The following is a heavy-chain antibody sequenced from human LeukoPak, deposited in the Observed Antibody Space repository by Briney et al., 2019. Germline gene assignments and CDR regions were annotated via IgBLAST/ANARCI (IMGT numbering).Heavy chain of an antibody. Sequence: PSETLSLTCTVSGGSISSYYWSWIRQPPGKGLEWIGYIYYSGSTNYNPSLKSRVTISVDTSKNQFSLKLSSETAADTAVYYCAREWELPGAWFDPWGQGTLVTVSS. D-gene: IGHD1-26*01. CDR2: IYYSGST. J-gene: IGHJ5*02. CDR3: AREWELPGAWFDP. CDR1: GGSISSYY. V-gene: IGHV4-59*01.